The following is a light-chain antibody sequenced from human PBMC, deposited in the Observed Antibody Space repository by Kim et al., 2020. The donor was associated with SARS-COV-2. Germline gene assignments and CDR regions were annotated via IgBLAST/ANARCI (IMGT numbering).Light chain of an antibody. V-gene: IGKV1-5*03. Sequence: DIQMTQSPSTLSASVGDRVTITCRASQNINSWLAWYQQKPGKAPKLVIYKASHLESGVPSRFSGSGSGTQFTLTISSLQPDDFATYYYQQYNSFPCTFGQGTKLEI. J-gene: IGKJ2*02. CDR2: KAS. CDR3: QQYNSFPCT. CDR1: QNINSW.